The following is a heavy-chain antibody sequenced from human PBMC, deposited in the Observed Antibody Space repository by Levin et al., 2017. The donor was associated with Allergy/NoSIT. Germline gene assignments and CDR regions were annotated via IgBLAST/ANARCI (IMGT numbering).Heavy chain of an antibody. CDR2: ISTSSSTI. Sequence: GGSLSLSCVASFFFFFPSPLNWVRQAPGKGPEWVSYISTSSSTIYYADSVKGRFTLSLSHAKNSLYLQMDSLRAEDTAVYYCARDPLARLVVADGRDKYFPHWGQGTLVIVSS. D-gene: IGHD2-8*02. CDR3: ARDPLARLVVADGRDKYFPH. CDR1: FFFFFPSP. V-gene: IGHV3-48*04. J-gene: IGHJ1*01.